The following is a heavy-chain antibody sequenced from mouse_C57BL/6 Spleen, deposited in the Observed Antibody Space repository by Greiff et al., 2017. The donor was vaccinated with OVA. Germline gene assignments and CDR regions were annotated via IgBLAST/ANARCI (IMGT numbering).Heavy chain of an antibody. CDR2: INPGSGGT. Sequence: VQLQQSGAELVRPGTSVKVSCKASGYAFTNYLIEWVKQRPGQGLEWIGVINPGSGGTNYNEKFKGKATLTADKSSSPAYMQLSSLTSEDSAVYFCARSRTGTGDYWGQGTTLTVSS. D-gene: IGHD4-1*01. V-gene: IGHV1-54*01. CDR1: GYAFTNYL. J-gene: IGHJ2*01. CDR3: ARSRTGTGDY.